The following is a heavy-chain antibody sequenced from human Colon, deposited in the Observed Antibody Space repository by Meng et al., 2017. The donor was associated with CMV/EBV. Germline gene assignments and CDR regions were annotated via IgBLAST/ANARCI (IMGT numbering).Heavy chain of an antibody. CDR2: ISSSGAYI. Sequence: GGSLRLSCAASGFNFSHYTISWVRQAPGKGLEWISSISSSGAYIYYADSLQGRFTISRDNAKSFVFLQMSSLRAEDTALYYCAPVGGWGTGTPTTMITWGQGTLVTVSS. CDR3: APVGGWGTGTPTTMIT. J-gene: IGHJ5*02. D-gene: IGHD4-17*01. V-gene: IGHV3-21*04. CDR1: GFNFSHYT.